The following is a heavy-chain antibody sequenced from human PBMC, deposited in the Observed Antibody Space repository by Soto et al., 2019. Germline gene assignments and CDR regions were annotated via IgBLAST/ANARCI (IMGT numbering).Heavy chain of an antibody. J-gene: IGHJ6*02. Sequence: ASVKVSCKASGYTFTSYAMHWVRQAPGQRLEWMGWINAGNGNTKYSQKFQGGVTITRDTSASTAYMELSSLRSEDTAVYYCARDRGGLSTSRYGMDVWGQGTTVTVS. D-gene: IGHD2-2*01. CDR1: GYTFTSYA. CDR3: ARDRGGLSTSRYGMDV. V-gene: IGHV1-3*01. CDR2: INAGNGNT.